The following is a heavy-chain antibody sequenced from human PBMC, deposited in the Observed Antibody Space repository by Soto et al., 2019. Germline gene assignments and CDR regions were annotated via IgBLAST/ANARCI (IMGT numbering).Heavy chain of an antibody. D-gene: IGHD6-19*01. J-gene: IGHJ4*02. Sequence: QVQLQQWGAGLLKPSETLSLTCAVYGGSFSGYYWSWIRQPPGKGLEWIGEINHSGSTNYNPSLTPRVTISVDTSKNHFSLKLSSVTAADTAVYYCASVGWPYWGQGTLVTVSS. CDR3: ASVGWPY. V-gene: IGHV4-34*01. CDR1: GGSFSGYY. CDR2: INHSGST.